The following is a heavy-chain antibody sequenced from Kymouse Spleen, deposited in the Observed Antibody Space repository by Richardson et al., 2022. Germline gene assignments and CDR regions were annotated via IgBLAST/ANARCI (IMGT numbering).Heavy chain of an antibody. CDR1: GGSFSGYY. D-gene: IGHD3-10*01. J-gene: IGHJ6*02. Sequence: QVQLQQWGAGLLKPSETLSLTCAVYGGSFSGYYWSWIRQPPGKGLEWIGEINHSGSTNYNPSLKSRVTISVDTSKNQFSLKLSSVTAADTAVYYCARGRFDYGSGSRDYYGMDVWGQGTTVTVSS. V-gene: IGHV4-34*01. CDR2: INHSGST. CDR3: ARGRFDYGSGSRDYYGMDV.